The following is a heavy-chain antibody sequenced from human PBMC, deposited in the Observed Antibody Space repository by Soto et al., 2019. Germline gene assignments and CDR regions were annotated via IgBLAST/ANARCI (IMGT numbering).Heavy chain of an antibody. D-gene: IGHD5-18*01. Sequence: GGSLRLSCAASGFTVSSNYMTWVRQAPGKGLEWVSVIYSGGSTYYADSVKGRFTISRDNSKNTLYLKMNSLRAEDTAVYYCAGGYSYGYTAYWGQGTLVTVSS. CDR3: AGGYSYGYTAY. V-gene: IGHV3-53*01. CDR2: IYSGGST. CDR1: GFTVSSNY. J-gene: IGHJ4*02.